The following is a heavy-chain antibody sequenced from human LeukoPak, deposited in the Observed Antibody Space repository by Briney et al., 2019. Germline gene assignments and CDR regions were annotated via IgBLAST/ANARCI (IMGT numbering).Heavy chain of an antibody. Sequence: GRSLRLSCAASGFTFSSYAMHWVRQAPGKGLEWVAVISYDGSNKYYADSVKGRFTISRDNSKNTLYLQMNSLRAEDTAVYYRARDFRSTVTTGVDYWGQGTLVTVSS. CDR1: GFTFSSYA. CDR2: ISYDGSNK. V-gene: IGHV3-30-3*01. J-gene: IGHJ4*02. CDR3: ARDFRSTVTTGVDY. D-gene: IGHD4-17*01.